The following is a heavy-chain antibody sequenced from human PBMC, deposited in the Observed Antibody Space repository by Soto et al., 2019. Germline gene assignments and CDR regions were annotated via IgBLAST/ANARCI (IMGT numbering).Heavy chain of an antibody. D-gene: IGHD2-8*02. CDR1: GFSITTDGVA. CDR3: VHSAMITTGTGRPFDI. V-gene: IGHV2-5*02. CDR2: IFWDDDK. J-gene: IGHJ3*02. Sequence: CGPTLVNPTETLTLTCTFSGFSITTDGVAVGWIRQPPGKAPEWLGIIFWDDDKRYNPSLKTRVTISKDTSKNQVVFIMTNVDPMDAGTYYCVHSAMITTGTGRPFDIWGQGTMVTVSS.